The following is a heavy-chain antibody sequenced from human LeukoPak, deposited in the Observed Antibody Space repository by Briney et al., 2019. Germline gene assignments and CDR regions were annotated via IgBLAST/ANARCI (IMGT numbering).Heavy chain of an antibody. Sequence: GASVKVSCKASGYAFTGYFMHWVRQAPGQGLEWMGWINPNSGGTNYAQKFQGRVTMTRDTSISTAYMELSRLRSDDTAVYYCARAVFDQSSSWYTPTKFDPWGQGTLVTVSS. CDR3: ARAVFDQSSSWYTPTKFDP. CDR2: INPNSGGT. J-gene: IGHJ5*02. V-gene: IGHV1-2*02. CDR1: GYAFTGYF. D-gene: IGHD6-13*01.